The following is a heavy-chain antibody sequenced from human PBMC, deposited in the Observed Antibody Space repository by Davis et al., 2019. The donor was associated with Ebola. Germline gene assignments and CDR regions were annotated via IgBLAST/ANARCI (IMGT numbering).Heavy chain of an antibody. J-gene: IGHJ4*02. Sequence: MPSETLSLTCTVSGGSISSSNYYWGWIRQPPGKGLEWIGSIYYSGSTYYNPSLKSRVTISVDTSKNQFSLKLSSVTAADTAVYYCARRSGSLPFDYWGQGTLVTVSS. V-gene: IGHV4-39*01. CDR2: IYYSGST. CDR1: GGSISSSNYY. D-gene: IGHD1-26*01. CDR3: ARRSGSLPFDY.